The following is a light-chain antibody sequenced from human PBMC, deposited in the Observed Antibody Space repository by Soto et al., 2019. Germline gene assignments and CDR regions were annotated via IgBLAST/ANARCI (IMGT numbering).Light chain of an antibody. CDR2: GAS. CDR1: QSVSSK. J-gene: IGKJ5*01. CDR3: QQYNRWPPIT. V-gene: IGKV3-15*01. Sequence: VVTKSPAAVSLSPGERATLSCRASQSVSSKLVWYQQKPGQAPRFLIYGASTRATGIPARFSGSGSGTEFTLTISSLQSEDFAVYYCQQYNRWPPITFGQGTRLEIK.